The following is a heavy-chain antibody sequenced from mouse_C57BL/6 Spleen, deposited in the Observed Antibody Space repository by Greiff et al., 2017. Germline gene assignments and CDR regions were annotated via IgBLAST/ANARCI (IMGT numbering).Heavy chain of an antibody. Sequence: VQLQQSGPGLVKPSQSLSLTCSVTGYSITSGYYWNWIRQFPGNKLEWMGYISYDGSNNYNPSLKNRISITRDTSKNQFFLKLNSVTTEDTATYYCARVGNDYGAWFAYWGQGTLVTVSA. D-gene: IGHD2-4*01. V-gene: IGHV3-6*01. CDR1: GYSITSGYY. CDR3: ARVGNDYGAWFAY. CDR2: ISYDGSN. J-gene: IGHJ3*01.